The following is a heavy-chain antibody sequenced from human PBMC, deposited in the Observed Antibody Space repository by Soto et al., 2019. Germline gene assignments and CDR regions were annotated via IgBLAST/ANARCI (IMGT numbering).Heavy chain of an antibody. V-gene: IGHV4-31*03. D-gene: IGHD3-3*01. J-gene: IGHJ4*02. CDR3: AAATVRITIFGVVTQNFDY. CDR1: GGSISSGGYY. Sequence: PSETLSLTCTVSGGSISSGGYYWSWIRQHPGKGLDWIGYIYYSGSTYYNPSLKSRVTISVDTSKNQFSLKLSSVTAADTAVYYCAAATVRITIFGVVTQNFDYWGQGTLVTVSS. CDR2: IYYSGST.